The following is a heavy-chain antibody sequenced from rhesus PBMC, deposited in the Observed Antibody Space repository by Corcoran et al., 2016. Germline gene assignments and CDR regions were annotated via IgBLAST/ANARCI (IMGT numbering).Heavy chain of an antibody. CDR3: AKSVRGYWIDY. CDR2: INSGGGST. CDR1: GFTFSSYW. V-gene: IGHV3S25*01. D-gene: IGHD5-42*01. J-gene: IGHJ4*01. Sequence: EVQLVESGGGLAKPGGSLRLSCAASGFTFSSYWMNWVRQAPGKGLEWVSAINSGGGSTYYADSVKGLFTISRDNSKNTLSLQMNSLRAEDTAVYYCAKSVRGYWIDYWGQGVLVTVSS.